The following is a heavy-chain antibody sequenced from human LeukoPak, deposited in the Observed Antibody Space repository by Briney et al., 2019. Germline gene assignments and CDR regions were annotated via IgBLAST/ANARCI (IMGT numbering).Heavy chain of an antibody. CDR3: AKDQYGEAFDI. D-gene: IGHD4-17*01. CDR1: GFTFRSYA. Sequence: PGRSLRLSCAASGFTFRSYAMNWVRQAPGKGLEWVSAISGSGSATYYADSVKGRFTISRDNSKNTLYLQMNSLRAEDTAVYYCAKDQYGEAFDIWGPGTMVTVSS. V-gene: IGHV3-23*01. CDR2: ISGSGSAT. J-gene: IGHJ3*02.